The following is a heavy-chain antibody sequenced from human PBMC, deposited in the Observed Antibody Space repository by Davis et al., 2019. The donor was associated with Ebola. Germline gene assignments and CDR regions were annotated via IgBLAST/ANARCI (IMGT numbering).Heavy chain of an antibody. D-gene: IGHD6-6*01. CDR1: GFTFSSYG. J-gene: IGHJ4*02. CDR2: IRYDGSNK. V-gene: IGHV3-30*02. Sequence: PGGSLRLSCAASGFTFSSYGMHWVRQAPGKGLEWVSFIRYDGSNKYYTDSVKGRFTISRDNSKNTLYLQMNSLRAEDTAVYYCAKDLRSSTSDDYWGQGTLVTVSS. CDR3: AKDLRSSTSDDY.